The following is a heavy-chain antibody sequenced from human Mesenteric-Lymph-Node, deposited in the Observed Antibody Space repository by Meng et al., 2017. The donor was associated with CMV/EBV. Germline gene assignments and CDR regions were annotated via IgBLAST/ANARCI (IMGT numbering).Heavy chain of an antibody. CDR2: IRYDGSNK. V-gene: IGHV3-30*02. CDR3: AKDLELRADGMDV. J-gene: IGHJ6*02. D-gene: IGHD3-10*01. Sequence: GESLKISCAASGFTFSSYAMHWVRQAPGKGLEWVAFIRYDGSNKYYADSVKGRFTISRDNSKNTLYLQMNSLRAEDTAVYYCAKDLELRADGMDVWGQGTTVTVSS. CDR1: GFTFSSYA.